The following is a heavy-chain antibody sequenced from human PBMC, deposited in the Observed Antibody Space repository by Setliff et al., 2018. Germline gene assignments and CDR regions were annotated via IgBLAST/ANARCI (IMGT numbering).Heavy chain of an antibody. V-gene: IGHV1-69*05. CDR2: IMPIFGTT. J-gene: IGHJ6*03. Sequence: ASVKVSCKASGGTFSSYGISWVRQAPGQGLEWMGGIMPIFGTTNYARKFQGRVTITTDKSTSTAYMEMSSLRSEDTAVYYCAREFGITASVENYYYYMDVWGKGTTVTVSS. CDR3: AREFGITASVENYYYYMDV. CDR1: GGTFSSYG. D-gene: IGHD1-20*01.